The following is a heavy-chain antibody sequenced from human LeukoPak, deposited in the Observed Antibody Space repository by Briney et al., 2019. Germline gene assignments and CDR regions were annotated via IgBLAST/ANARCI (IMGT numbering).Heavy chain of an antibody. J-gene: IGHJ4*02. D-gene: IGHD3-22*01. Sequence: SETLSLTCTVSGGSISSSGYYWGWIRQPPGKGLEWIGSIYYSGSTYYNPSLKSRVTISVDTSKNQFSLKLSSVTAADTAVYYCARVRDSSGYFGGYFDYWGQGTLVTVSS. CDR2: IYYSGST. V-gene: IGHV4-39*07. CDR1: GGSISSSGYY. CDR3: ARVRDSSGYFGGYFDY.